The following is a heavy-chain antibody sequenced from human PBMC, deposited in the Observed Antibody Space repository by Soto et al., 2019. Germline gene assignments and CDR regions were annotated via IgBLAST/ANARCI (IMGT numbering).Heavy chain of an antibody. J-gene: IGHJ4*02. CDR1: GFTFSDYA. Sequence: VQLVESGGGVVQPGRSLRLSCAASGFTFSDYAMHWVRQAPGKGLEWVAVVSHDGRNTHYADSVKGRFTISRDSAKNTVSLAMTSLRAEDTAVYYCAKGGRQWLVPSDFNYWGQGALVTVSS. CDR3: AKGGRQWLVPSDFNY. CDR2: VSHDGRNT. V-gene: IGHV3-30*18. D-gene: IGHD6-19*01.